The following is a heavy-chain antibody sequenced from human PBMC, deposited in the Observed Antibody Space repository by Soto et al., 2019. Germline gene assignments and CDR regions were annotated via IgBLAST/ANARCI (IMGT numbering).Heavy chain of an antibody. D-gene: IGHD6-19*01. CDR2: ISYDGSNK. CDR1: GFTFSSYA. V-gene: IGHV3-30-3*01. J-gene: IGHJ4*02. Sequence: GGSLRLSCAASGFTFSSYAMHWVRQAPGKGLEWVAVISYDGSNKYYADSVKGRFTISRDNSKNTLYLQMNSLRAEDTAVYYCARGMAAVAGTVYFDYWGQGTLVTVSS. CDR3: ARGMAAVAGTVYFDY.